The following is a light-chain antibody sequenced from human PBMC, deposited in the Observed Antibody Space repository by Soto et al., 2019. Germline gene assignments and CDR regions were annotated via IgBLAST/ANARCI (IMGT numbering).Light chain of an antibody. CDR3: QQRTDRPPWT. CDR2: DAS. J-gene: IGKJ1*01. CDR1: QSIGLA. V-gene: IGKV3-11*01. Sequence: EIVLTQSPATLSLSPGERATLSCRASQSIGLAIAWYQHNPGQAPRLLIFDASQRATGIPARFRGSGSGTDFILSISSLEPEDFAVYYCQQRTDRPPWTFGQGTKVESK.